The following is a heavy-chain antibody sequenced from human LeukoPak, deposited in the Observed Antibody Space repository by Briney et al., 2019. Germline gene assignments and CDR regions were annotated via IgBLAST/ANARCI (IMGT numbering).Heavy chain of an antibody. D-gene: IGHD3-10*01. J-gene: IGHJ4*02. CDR2: FYYTGTT. Sequence: SETLSLTCTISGDSTNTYFWSWIRQPPGKGLEWIGYFYYTGTTNYNPSLKSRVTISVDTSKNQFSLKLSSVTAADTAVYYCARYVRFYGGLDYWGQGTLVTVSS. CDR1: GDSTNTYF. CDR3: ARYVRFYGGLDY. V-gene: IGHV4-59*12.